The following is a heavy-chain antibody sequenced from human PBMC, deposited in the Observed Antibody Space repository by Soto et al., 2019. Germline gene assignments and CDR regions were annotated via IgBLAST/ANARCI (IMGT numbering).Heavy chain of an antibody. J-gene: IGHJ6*02. D-gene: IGHD3-3*01. V-gene: IGHV3-23*01. Sequence: GGSLRLSCAASGFTFSSYAMSWVRQAPGKGLEWVSAISGSGGSTYYADSVKGRFTISRDNSKNTLYLQMNSLRAEDTAVYYCAKLPRGYYDFWSGYLPYYYGMDVWGHGTTVTVSS. CDR3: AKLPRGYYDFWSGYLPYYYGMDV. CDR2: ISGSGGST. CDR1: GFTFSSYA.